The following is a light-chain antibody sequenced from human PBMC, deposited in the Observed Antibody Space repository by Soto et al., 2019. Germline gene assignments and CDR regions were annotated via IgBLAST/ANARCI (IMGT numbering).Light chain of an antibody. CDR1: QSVSSSY. CDR3: QQYGSSPMT. Sequence: IVLTQSPGTLSLSPGARATLSCRASQSVSSSYLAWYQQKPGQAHRLLIYGASSRATGIPDRFSGSGSGTDLTITISRLEPEDGEVYYCQQYGSSPMTFGQGTRLEIK. CDR2: GAS. J-gene: IGKJ5*01. V-gene: IGKV3-20*01.